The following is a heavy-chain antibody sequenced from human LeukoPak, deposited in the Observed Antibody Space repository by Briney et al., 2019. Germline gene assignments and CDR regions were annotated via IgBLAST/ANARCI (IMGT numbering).Heavy chain of an antibody. D-gene: IGHD1-14*01. J-gene: IGHJ4*02. CDR3: APEPDDHINC. V-gene: IGHV4-34*01. Sequence: PSETLSLTCAVYGGSFTGYYWNWIRQPPGKRLEWIGKITHSGSTNYNPSLKSRVTISVDTSKKQFSLKVTSVTAADTAVYYCAPEPDDHINCWGQGTLVTVSS. CDR2: ITHSGST. CDR1: GGSFTGYY.